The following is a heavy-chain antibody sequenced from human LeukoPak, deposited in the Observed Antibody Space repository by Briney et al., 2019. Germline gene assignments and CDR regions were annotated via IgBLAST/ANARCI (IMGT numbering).Heavy chain of an antibody. CDR1: GFTLSSYA. CDR3: VKGEYSSSSFSSSY. D-gene: IGHD6-6*01. V-gene: IGHV3-64D*06. J-gene: IGHJ4*02. CDR2: ISSNGGST. Sequence: GGSLRLSCSASGFTLSSYAMHWVRQAPGKGLENVSAISSNGGSTYYADSVKGRFTISRDNSKNTLYLQMSSLRAEDTAVYYCVKGEYSSSSFSSSYWGQGTLVTVSS.